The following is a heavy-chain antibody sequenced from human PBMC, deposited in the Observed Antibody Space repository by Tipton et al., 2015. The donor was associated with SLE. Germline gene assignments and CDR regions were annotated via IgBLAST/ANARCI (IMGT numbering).Heavy chain of an antibody. V-gene: IGHV4-59*11. CDR2: INHSGST. J-gene: IGHJ3*02. CDR3: ARESLGVQDAFDI. D-gene: IGHD1-26*01. CDR1: GGSISSHY. Sequence: LRLSCTVSGGSISSHYWSWIRQPPGKGLEWIGEINHSGSTNYNPSLKSRVTISVDTSKNQFSPKLSSVTAADTAVYYCARESLGVQDAFDIWGQGTMVTVPS.